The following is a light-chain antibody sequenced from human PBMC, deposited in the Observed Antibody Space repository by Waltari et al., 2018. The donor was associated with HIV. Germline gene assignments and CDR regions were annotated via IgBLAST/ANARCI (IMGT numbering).Light chain of an antibody. J-gene: IGKJ5*01. CDR2: WAS. CDR1: RSVLYSSNNQNY. CDR3: QQYYSTPT. Sequence: DIVMTQSPDSLAVSLGERATIHCKSSRSVLYSSNNQNYLAWYQQKPGQPPKLLIYWASTRESGVPDRFSGSGSGTDFTLTISSLQAEDVAVYYCQQYYSTPTFGQGTRLEIK. V-gene: IGKV4-1*01.